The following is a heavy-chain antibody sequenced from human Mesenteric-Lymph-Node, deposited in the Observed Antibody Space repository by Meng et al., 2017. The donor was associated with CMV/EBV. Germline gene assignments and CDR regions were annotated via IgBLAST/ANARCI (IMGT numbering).Heavy chain of an antibody. D-gene: IGHD3-3*01. J-gene: IGHJ6*02. Sequence: GESLKISCAASGYTFSNYGIHWVRHSPGKGLEWVSFIRYDGSNKYYADSVKGRFTISRDNSKNTLYLQMNSLRAEDTAVYYCAKDYDFWSGYPKYYYYGMDVWGQGTTVTVSS. CDR2: IRYDGSNK. CDR1: GYTFSNYG. V-gene: IGHV3-30*02. CDR3: AKDYDFWSGYPKYYYYGMDV.